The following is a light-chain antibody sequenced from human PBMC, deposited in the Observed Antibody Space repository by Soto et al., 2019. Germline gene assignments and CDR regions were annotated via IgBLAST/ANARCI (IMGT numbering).Light chain of an antibody. CDR3: QQYNDWPGGT. CDR2: GAS. J-gene: IGKJ1*01. Sequence: EIVLTQSPATLSVSPGERATISCRASQYVSNNLAWYQQRPGQAPRLPIYGASTRATGIPARFSGSGSGRDFKLTISSLQSEDFAVYYCQQYNDWPGGTFGQGTKVDIK. CDR1: QYVSNN. V-gene: IGKV3-15*01.